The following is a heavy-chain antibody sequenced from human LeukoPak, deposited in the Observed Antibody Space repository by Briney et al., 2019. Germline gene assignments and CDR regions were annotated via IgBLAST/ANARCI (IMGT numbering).Heavy chain of an antibody. CDR3: ARHGSCSSTSCYGVNWFGP. CDR2: IYYSGST. J-gene: IGHJ5*02. V-gene: IGHV4-39*01. Sequence: SETLSLTCTVSGGSISSSSYYWGWIRQPPGKGLEWIGSIYYSGSTYYNPSLKSRVTISVDTSKNQFSLKLSSVTAADTAVYYCARHGSCSSTSCYGVNWFGPWGQGTLVTVSS. CDR1: GGSISSSSYY. D-gene: IGHD2-2*01.